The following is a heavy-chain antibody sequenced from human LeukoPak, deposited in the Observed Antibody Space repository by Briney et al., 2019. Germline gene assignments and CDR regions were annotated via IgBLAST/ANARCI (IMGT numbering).Heavy chain of an antibody. J-gene: IGHJ4*02. D-gene: IGHD3-22*01. CDR1: GFTFTTYA. Sequence: GGSLRLSCAASGFTFTTYAMHWVRQAPGEGLEWVAVIWYGGSNKYYADSVKGRFTISRDNSKNTLYLQMNSLRAEDTAVYYCARAPYYYVSSSCYLFDYWGQGTLVTVSS. V-gene: IGHV3-33*08. CDR2: IWYGGSNK. CDR3: ARAPYYYVSSSCYLFDY.